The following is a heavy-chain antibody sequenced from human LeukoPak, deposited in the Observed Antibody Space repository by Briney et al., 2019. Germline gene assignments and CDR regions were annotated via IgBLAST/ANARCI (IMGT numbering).Heavy chain of an antibody. CDR3: ASFHYYDSSGSLDY. CDR1: GFTFGDYA. CDR2: IRSKAYGGTT. J-gene: IGHJ4*02. Sequence: GGSLRLSCTASGFTFGDYAMSWVRQAPGKGLEWVGFIRSKAYGGTTEYAASVKGRFTISGDDSKSIAYLQMNSLKTEDTAVYYCASFHYYDSSGSLDYWGQGTLVTVSS. V-gene: IGHV3-49*04. D-gene: IGHD3-22*01.